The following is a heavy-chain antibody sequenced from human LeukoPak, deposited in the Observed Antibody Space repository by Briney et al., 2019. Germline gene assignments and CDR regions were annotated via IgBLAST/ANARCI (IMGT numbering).Heavy chain of an antibody. CDR3: AREGYYSGMDV. J-gene: IGHJ6*02. V-gene: IGHV3-21*01. CDR2: IGSSISYL. Sequence: PGGSLRLSCAASGFTFSSYSMKWVRQAPGKGLEWVSFIGSSISYLSYADSVKGRFTISRDNAKNSLYLQMNSLRAEDTAVYYCAREGYYSGMDVWGQGTTVTVSS. CDR1: GFTFSSYS.